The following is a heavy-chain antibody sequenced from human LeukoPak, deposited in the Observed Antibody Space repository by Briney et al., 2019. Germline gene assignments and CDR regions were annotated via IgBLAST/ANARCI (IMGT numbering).Heavy chain of an antibody. V-gene: IGHV3-74*01. J-gene: IGHJ3*02. CDR2: INSDGSST. D-gene: IGHD2-2*01. Sequence: GGSLRLSCAASGFTFSSYWMHWVRQAPGKGLVWVSRINSDGSSTSYADSVKGRFTISRDNSKNTLYLQMNSLRAEDTAVYYCAKDIVVVPAAKLVDAFDIWGQGTMVTVSS. CDR3: AKDIVVVPAAKLVDAFDI. CDR1: GFTFSSYW.